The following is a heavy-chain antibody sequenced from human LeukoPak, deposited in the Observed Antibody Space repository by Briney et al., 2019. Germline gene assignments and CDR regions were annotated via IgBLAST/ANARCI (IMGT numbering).Heavy chain of an antibody. V-gene: IGHV3-48*02. CDR1: GFIFSSGA. D-gene: IGHD1-26*01. CDR2: ISSSGSTI. J-gene: IGHJ4*02. Sequence: GGSLRLSCAASGFIFSSGAMNWVRQAPGKGLEWVSYISSSGSTIYYADSVKGRFTISRDNGKNSLYLQMDSLRDDDTAVYYCAKGGSYRFDDWGPGTLVTVSS. CDR3: AKGGSYRFDD.